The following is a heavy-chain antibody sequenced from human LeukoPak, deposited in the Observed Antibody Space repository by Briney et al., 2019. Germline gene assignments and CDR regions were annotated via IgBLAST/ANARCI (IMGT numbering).Heavy chain of an antibody. CDR1: GGSISSYY. CDR3: AREGGQQLAPMDV. D-gene: IGHD6-13*01. CDR2: IYYSGST. J-gene: IGHJ6*02. Sequence: SETLSLTCTVSGGSISSYYWSWIRQPPGEGLEWIGYIYYSGSTNYNPSLKSRVTISVDTSKNQFSLKLSSVTAADTAVYYCAREGGQQLAPMDVWGQGTTVTVSS. V-gene: IGHV4-59*12.